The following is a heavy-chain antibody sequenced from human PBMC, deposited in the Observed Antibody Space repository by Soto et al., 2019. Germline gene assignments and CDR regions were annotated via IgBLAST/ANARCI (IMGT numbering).Heavy chain of an antibody. CDR2: INAGNGNT. Sequence: ASGKVSCKASGYTFTSYAMHWVRQAPGQRLEWMGWINAGNGNTKYSQKFQGRVTITRDTSASTAYMELSSLRSEDTAVYYCARVVVAAHTWFDPWGQGTLVTVSS. V-gene: IGHV1-3*01. CDR1: GYTFTSYA. D-gene: IGHD2-15*01. J-gene: IGHJ5*02. CDR3: ARVVVAAHTWFDP.